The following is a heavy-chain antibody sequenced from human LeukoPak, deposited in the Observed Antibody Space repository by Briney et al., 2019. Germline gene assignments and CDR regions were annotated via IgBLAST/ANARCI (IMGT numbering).Heavy chain of an antibody. V-gene: IGHV4-61*08. CDR2: IYYSGST. Sequence: SQTLSLTCTVSGGSISSGDYYWSWTRQPPGKGLEWIGYIYYSGSTNYNPSLKSRVTISVDTSKNQFSLKLSSVTAADTAVYYCARERVAVAEDYYYGMDVWGQGTTVTVSS. J-gene: IGHJ6*02. D-gene: IGHD6-19*01. CDR1: GGSISSGDYY. CDR3: ARERVAVAEDYYYGMDV.